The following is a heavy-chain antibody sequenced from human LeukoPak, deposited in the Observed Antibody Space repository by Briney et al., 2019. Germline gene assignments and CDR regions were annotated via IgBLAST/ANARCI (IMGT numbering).Heavy chain of an antibody. CDR1: GFTFSSYS. CDR3: ATSGSYRFDY. J-gene: IGHJ4*02. D-gene: IGHD1-26*01. CDR2: ISSSSNTI. V-gene: IGHV3-48*02. Sequence: GGSLRLSCAASGFTFSSYSMNWVRQAPGKGLEWVSCISSSSNTIYYADSVKGRLTISRDNAQNSLYLHMNSLRDEDTAVYYCATSGSYRFDYWGQGTLVTVSS.